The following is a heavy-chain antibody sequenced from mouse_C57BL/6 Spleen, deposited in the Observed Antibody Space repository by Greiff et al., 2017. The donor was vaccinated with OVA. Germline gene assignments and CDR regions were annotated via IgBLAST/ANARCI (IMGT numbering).Heavy chain of an antibody. CDR3: ARHAYDGYYTFDY. CDR2: IWSDGST. CDR1: GFSLTSYG. J-gene: IGHJ2*01. D-gene: IGHD2-3*01. V-gene: IGHV2-6-1*01. Sequence: VKLVESGPGLVAPSQSLSISCTVSGFSLTSYGVHWVRQPPGKGLEWLGVIWSDGSTTYNSALKSRLGISKDNSKRQVFLKMSSLQTDDTAMYYCARHAYDGYYTFDYWGQGTTLTVSS.